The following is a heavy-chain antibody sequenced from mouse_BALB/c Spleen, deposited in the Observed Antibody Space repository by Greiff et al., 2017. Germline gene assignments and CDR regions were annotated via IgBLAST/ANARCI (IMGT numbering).Heavy chain of an antibody. CDR2: IDPANGNT. CDR3: ARNYRYDY. CDR1: GFNIKDTY. Sequence: EVKLQESGAELVKPGASVKLSCTASGFNIKDTYMHWVKQRPEQGLEWIGRIDPANGNTKYDPKFQGKATITADTSSNTAYLQLSSLTSEDTAVYYCARNYRYDYWGQGTTLTVSS. V-gene: IGHV14-3*02. D-gene: IGHD2-14*01. J-gene: IGHJ2*01.